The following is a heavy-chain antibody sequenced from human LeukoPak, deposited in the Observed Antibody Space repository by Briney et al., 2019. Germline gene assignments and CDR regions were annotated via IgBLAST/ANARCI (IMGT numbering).Heavy chain of an antibody. Sequence: ASVKVSCKASGGTFSSYAISWVRQAPGQGLEWMGWISAYNGNTNYAQKLQGRVTMTTDTSTSTAYVELRSLRSDDTAVYYCARDHSGWYRGGFDPWGQGTLVTVSS. J-gene: IGHJ5*02. D-gene: IGHD6-19*01. V-gene: IGHV1-18*01. CDR2: ISAYNGNT. CDR1: GGTFSSYA. CDR3: ARDHSGWYRGGFDP.